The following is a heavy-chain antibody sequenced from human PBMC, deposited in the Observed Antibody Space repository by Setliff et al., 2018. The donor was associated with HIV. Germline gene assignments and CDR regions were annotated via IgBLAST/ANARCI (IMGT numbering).Heavy chain of an antibody. V-gene: IGHV1-2*02. CDR2: INPHSGNT. CDR3: ARVISGRGRELPDFDY. Sequence: ASVKVSCKASGYTLTGYYMHWVRLAPGLGLEWMGWINPHSGNTDFAQRFQGRITMTRDTSINTVYMDLSSLRSEDTAVYYCARVISGRGRELPDFDYWGQGTQVTVSS. CDR1: GYTLTGYY. J-gene: IGHJ4*02. D-gene: IGHD3-10*01.